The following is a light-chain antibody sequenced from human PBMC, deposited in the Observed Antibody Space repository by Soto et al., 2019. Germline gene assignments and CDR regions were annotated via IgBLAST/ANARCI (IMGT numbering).Light chain of an antibody. Sequence: EIVLTQSPGTLSLSPGERATLSCRASQSVSNRYLAWYQQKPGQAPRLLIHGASSRATGITDRFSGSGSGKDLTLTISRLEHEDFAVYSCKHYDRSPRTFGQGTKVEVK. CDR3: KHYDRSPRT. J-gene: IGKJ1*01. CDR2: GAS. CDR1: QSVSNRY. V-gene: IGKV3-20*01.